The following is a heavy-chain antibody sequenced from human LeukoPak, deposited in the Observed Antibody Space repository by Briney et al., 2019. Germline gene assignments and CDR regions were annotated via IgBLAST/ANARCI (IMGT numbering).Heavy chain of an antibody. J-gene: IGHJ4*02. D-gene: IGHD3-22*01. Sequence: GGSLRLSCAASGFTYSSYGMHWVRQAPGKGLEWVAFIRYDGSNKYYADSVKGRFTISRDNSKNTLYLQMNSLRAEDTAVYYCAKGDYYYDSSGVDYWGQGNLVTVSS. V-gene: IGHV3-30*02. CDR2: IRYDGSNK. CDR3: AKGDYYYDSSGVDY. CDR1: GFTYSSYG.